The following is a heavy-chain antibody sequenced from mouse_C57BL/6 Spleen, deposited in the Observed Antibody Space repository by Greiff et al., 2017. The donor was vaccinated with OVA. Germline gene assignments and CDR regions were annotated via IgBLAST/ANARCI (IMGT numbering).Heavy chain of an antibody. D-gene: IGHD1-1*01. CDR2: ISDGGSYT. Sequence: EVNVVESGGGLVKPGGSLKLSCAASGFTFSSYAMSWVRQTPEKRLEWVATISDGGSYTYYPDNVKGRFTISRDNAKNNLYLQMSHLKSEDTAMYYCARFYYYGRSYAMDYWGQGTSVTVSS. J-gene: IGHJ4*01. V-gene: IGHV5-4*03. CDR1: GFTFSSYA. CDR3: ARFYYYGRSYAMDY.